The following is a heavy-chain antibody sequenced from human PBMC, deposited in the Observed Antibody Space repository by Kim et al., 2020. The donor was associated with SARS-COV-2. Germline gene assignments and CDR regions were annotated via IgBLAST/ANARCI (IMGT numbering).Heavy chain of an antibody. CDR1: GFKFGDYG. V-gene: IGHV3-9*01. J-gene: IGHJ4*02. CDR2: INWNSYST. D-gene: IGHD3-9*01. Sequence: GGSLRLSCAASGFKFGDYGMYWVRLAPGKGLEWVAGINWNSYSTGYADSVKGRFTISRDNARNSLYLQMNSLRDEDTALYYCAKAYERQVRNFDWIQYFDYWGQGTQVTVSS. CDR3: AKAYERQVRNFDWIQYFDY.